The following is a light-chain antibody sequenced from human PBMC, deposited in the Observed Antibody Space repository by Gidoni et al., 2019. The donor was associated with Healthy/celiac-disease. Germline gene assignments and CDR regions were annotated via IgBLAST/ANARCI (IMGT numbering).Light chain of an antibody. CDR2: DAS. Sequence: DLQMTQSPSTLSASVGDRVTITCRACQSISSWLAGYQQKQGKAPKLLSYDASSLESGGPSRFSGRGSGTEYTRTISSMQPDDFATDYCQQYNSYSPWTFXQXTKVEIK. V-gene: IGKV1-5*01. CDR1: QSISSW. J-gene: IGKJ1*01. CDR3: QQYNSYSPWT.